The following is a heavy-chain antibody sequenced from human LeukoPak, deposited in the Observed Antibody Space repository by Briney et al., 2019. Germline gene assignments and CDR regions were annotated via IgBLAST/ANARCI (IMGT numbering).Heavy chain of an antibody. D-gene: IGHD3-22*01. V-gene: IGHV3-48*02. CDR1: GFNFSAFS. Sequence: PGGSLRLSCAASGFNFSAFSMLWVRQAPGKALECISYISTSGHIITYADSVKGRSAISRDNGKTSLFLLMNSLRDGDTAVYYCAREGYYSGLDYWGQGCLVTVSS. CDR2: ISTSGHII. J-gene: IGHJ4*02. CDR3: AREGYYSGLDY.